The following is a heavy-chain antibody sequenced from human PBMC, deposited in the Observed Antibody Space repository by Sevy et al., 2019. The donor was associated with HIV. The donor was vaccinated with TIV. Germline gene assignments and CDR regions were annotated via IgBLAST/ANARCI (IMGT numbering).Heavy chain of an antibody. CDR2: TYYRSKWYN. Sequence: KQSQTLSLTRAISGDSVSSNSAAWNWIRQSPSRGLEWLGRTYYRSKWYNDYAVSVKSRISINPDTSKNQFSLQLNSVTPEDTAVYFCATGIPEWELGGHWFDPWGQGTLVTVSS. D-gene: IGHD1-26*01. J-gene: IGHJ5*02. CDR3: ATGIPEWELGGHWFDP. CDR1: GDSVSSNSAA. V-gene: IGHV6-1*01.